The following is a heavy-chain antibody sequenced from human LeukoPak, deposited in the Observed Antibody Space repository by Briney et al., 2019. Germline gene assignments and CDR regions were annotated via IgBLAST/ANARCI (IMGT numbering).Heavy chain of an antibody. CDR1: GYTFRDYY. D-gene: IGHD3-10*01. V-gene: IGHV1-46*01. CDR2: INPSGGST. J-gene: IGHJ4*02. Sequence: ASVKVSCKASGYTFRDYYMHWVRQAPGQGLEWTGMINPSGGSTSYAQKFQGRVTMTRDTSTSTVYMELSSLRSEDTAGYYWARVGGGDPGNYTFDFWGQGTLVTVSS. CDR3: ARVGGGDPGNYTFDF.